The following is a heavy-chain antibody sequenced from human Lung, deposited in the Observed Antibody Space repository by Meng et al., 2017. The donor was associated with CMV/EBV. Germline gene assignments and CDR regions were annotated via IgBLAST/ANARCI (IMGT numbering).Heavy chain of an antibody. CDR3: ARYYCSGSSCYTTNWFDP. CDR1: AASISSHY. Sequence: SXTXSLXCTVSAASISSHYWSWIRQSPGKGLEWIGYMYYSGISNYNPSLGGRATILLDMSKNQFSLKLTSVTAADTAVYFCARYYCSGSSCYTTNWFDPWXQGIXVNGSS. J-gene: IGHJ5*02. CDR2: MYYSGIS. D-gene: IGHD2-8*02. V-gene: IGHV4-59*11.